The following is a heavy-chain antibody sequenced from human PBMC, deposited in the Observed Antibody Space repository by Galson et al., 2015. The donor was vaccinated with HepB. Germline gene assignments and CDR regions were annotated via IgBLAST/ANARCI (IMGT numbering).Heavy chain of an antibody. CDR1: EFTFSSYA. CDR3: ARDTSGICDY. CDR2: ISYDGSTK. D-gene: IGHD3-10*01. V-gene: IGHV3-30-3*01. J-gene: IGHJ4*02. Sequence: SLRLSCAASEFTFSSYAMHWVRQAPGKGLEWVAVISYDGSTKYYADSLKGRFTISRDNSNNTLYLQMKSLRAEDTAVYYRARDTSGICDYWGQGTLVTVSS.